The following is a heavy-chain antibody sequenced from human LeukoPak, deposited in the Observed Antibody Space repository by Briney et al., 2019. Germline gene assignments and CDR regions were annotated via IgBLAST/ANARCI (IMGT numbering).Heavy chain of an antibody. D-gene: IGHD3-22*01. CDR1: GGSFSGYY. CDR3: ARGRKVPYYDSSGYYGY. J-gene: IGHJ4*02. V-gene: IGHV4-34*01. Sequence: KPSETLSLTCAVYGGSFSGYYWSWIRQPPGKGLEWIGEFNHSGSTNYNPSLKSRVTISVDTSKNQLSLKLSSVTAADTAVYYCARGRKVPYYDSSGYYGYWGQGTLVTVSS. CDR2: FNHSGST.